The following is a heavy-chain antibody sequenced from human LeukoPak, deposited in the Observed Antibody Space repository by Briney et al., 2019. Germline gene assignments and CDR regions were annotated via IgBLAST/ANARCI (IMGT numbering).Heavy chain of an antibody. V-gene: IGHV4-39*01. CDR3: MRHEEEDGYNAKPFDF. Sequence: SETLSLTCTVSGGSICISNYYGGWARKPPGRVLGGIGTIFYTGRTYSTPSLMSRVTISVDTSENQFYLRLSYVTAADTAMYFCMRHEEEDGYNAKPFDFWGQGTQVTVSS. CDR2: IFYTGRT. CDR1: GGSICISNYY. D-gene: IGHD5-24*01. J-gene: IGHJ4*02.